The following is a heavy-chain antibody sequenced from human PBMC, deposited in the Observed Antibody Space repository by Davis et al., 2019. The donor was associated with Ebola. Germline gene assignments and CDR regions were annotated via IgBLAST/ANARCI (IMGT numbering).Heavy chain of an antibody. V-gene: IGHV1-18*01. J-gene: IGHJ4*02. CDR1: GYTFTTFG. CDR2: INPHNGNT. CDR3: ARAQFPTTSDH. D-gene: IGHD1-1*01. Sequence: ASVKVSCKASGYTFTTFGITWVRQAPGQGLEWMGWINPHNGNTNYAQNVQGRVTMTTDTSTSTAYMEVGTLRSDDTAVYYCARAQFPTTSDHWGQGTLVTVSS.